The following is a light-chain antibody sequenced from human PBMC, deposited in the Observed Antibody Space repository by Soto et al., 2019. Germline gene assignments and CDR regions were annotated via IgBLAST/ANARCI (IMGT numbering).Light chain of an antibody. CDR1: SSNIGAGYD. CDR3: QSYNCRLSGSRV. Sequence: QSVLTQPPSASGTPGQRVTISCSGSSSNIGAGYDVHWYQQLPGTAPKLLIYHNSNRPSGVPDRFSGSKSGTSASLAITGLQAEEEADYYCQSYNCRLSGSRVFGTGTRSPS. J-gene: IGLJ1*01. CDR2: HNS. V-gene: IGLV1-40*01.